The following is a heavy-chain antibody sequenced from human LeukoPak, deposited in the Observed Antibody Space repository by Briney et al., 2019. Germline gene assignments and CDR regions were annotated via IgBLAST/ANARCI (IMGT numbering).Heavy chain of an antibody. CDR2: IYHSGSA. Sequence: SETLSLTCTVPGGSISSGGYYWSWIRQPPGKGLEWIGYIYHSGSAYYNPSLKSRVTISVDRSKNEFSLKLGSVTAADTAVYYCASFVVPAASYYYYMDVWGKGTTVTVSS. V-gene: IGHV4-30-2*01. D-gene: IGHD2-2*01. CDR3: ASFVVPAASYYYYMDV. J-gene: IGHJ6*03. CDR1: GGSISSGGYY.